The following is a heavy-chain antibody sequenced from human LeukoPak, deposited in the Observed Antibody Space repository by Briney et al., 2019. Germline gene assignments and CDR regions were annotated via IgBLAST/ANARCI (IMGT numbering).Heavy chain of an antibody. CDR3: AREGSIAVAHDAFDI. CDR2: INHSGST. J-gene: IGHJ3*02. CDR1: GGSFSGYY. Sequence: KPSETLSLTCAVYGGSFSGYYWSWIRQPPGKGLEWIGEINHSGSTNYNPSLKSRVTISVDTSKNQFSLKLSSVTAADTAVNYCAREGSIAVAHDAFDIWGQGTMVTVSS. V-gene: IGHV4-34*01. D-gene: IGHD6-19*01.